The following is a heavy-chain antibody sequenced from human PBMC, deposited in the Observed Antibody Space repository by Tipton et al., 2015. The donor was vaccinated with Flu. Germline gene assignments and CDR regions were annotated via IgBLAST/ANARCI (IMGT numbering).Heavy chain of an antibody. CDR3: ARLSYYDVDLKNFYFDY. CDR1: SGSIRSTNYF. V-gene: IGHV4-39*01. CDR2: IYPTGTT. Sequence: TLSLTCTVSSGSIRSTNYFCAWIRQPPGKRLELIGSIYPTGTTYYNPSLKGRVTISVDTSKSQFSLMLKSVTAADTAVYYCARLSYYDVDLKNFYFDYWGQGALVTVSS. D-gene: IGHD3-10*02. J-gene: IGHJ4*02.